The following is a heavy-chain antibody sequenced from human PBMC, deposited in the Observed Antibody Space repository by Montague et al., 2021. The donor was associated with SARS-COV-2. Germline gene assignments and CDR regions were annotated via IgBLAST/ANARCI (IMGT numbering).Heavy chain of an antibody. J-gene: IGHJ6*02. CDR2: INHSGST. V-gene: IGHV4-34*01. Sequence: SETLSLTCAVYGGSFSGYYWSWIRQLPGKGLEWIGEINHSGSTNYNPSLKSRVTISVDTSKNQFSLKLSSVTAADTAVYYCARGSWHIVVVTAIRDGYYGMDVWGQGTTVTVSS. D-gene: IGHD2-21*02. CDR3: ARGSWHIVVVTAIRDGYYGMDV. CDR1: GGSFSGYY.